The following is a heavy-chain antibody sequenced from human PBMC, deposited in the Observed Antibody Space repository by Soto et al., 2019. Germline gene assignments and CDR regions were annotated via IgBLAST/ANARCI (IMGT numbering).Heavy chain of an antibody. CDR3: ARDLWGYCGTDCYPLDV. Sequence: TSQTPSLTCTVSGGSISRYYWYWIQQPPGKRLEWIGYMYNTGSTVYNPSFKSRVAISVDTSKNQFSLKLNSVTAADTAVYYCARDLWGYCGTDCYPLDVWGQGTTVTVSS. CDR2: MYNTGST. D-gene: IGHD2-21*02. CDR1: GGSISRYY. J-gene: IGHJ6*02. V-gene: IGHV4-59*01.